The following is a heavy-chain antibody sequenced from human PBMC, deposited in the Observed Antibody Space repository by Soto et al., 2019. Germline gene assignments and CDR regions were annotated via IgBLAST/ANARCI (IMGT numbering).Heavy chain of an antibody. Sequence: SETLSLTCTVSGGSISSGGYYWSWIRQHPGKGLEWIGYIYYSGSTYYNPSLKSRVTISVDTSKNQFSLKLSSVTAADTAVYHCARDGRGLLWFGELWKENGAFVIWGQGTMVTVS. CDR1: GGSISSGGYY. V-gene: IGHV4-31*03. CDR3: ARDGRGLLWFGELWKENGAFVI. D-gene: IGHD3-10*01. J-gene: IGHJ3*02. CDR2: IYYSGST.